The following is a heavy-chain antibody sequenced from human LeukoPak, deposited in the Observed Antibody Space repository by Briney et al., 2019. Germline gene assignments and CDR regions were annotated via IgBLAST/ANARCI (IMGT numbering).Heavy chain of an antibody. Sequence: GGSLRLSCAASGFTFTNYAMSWVRQAPGKGLEWVSVLTGDGGTYYADSVKGRFTNPRDDSKNTLFLQMNSLRAEDTAVYFCAKVKWKLIGYFDYWGQGTLVTVSS. CDR3: AKVKWKLIGYFDY. D-gene: IGHD1-20*01. CDR1: GFTFTNYA. CDR2: LTGDGGT. J-gene: IGHJ4*02. V-gene: IGHV3-23*01.